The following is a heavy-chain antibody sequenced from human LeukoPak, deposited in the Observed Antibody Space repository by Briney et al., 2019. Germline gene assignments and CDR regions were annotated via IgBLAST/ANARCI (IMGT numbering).Heavy chain of an antibody. J-gene: IGHJ4*02. Sequence: SETLSLTCTVSGGSISSSSYYWGWIRQPPGKGLEWIGSIYYSGSTYYNPSLKSRVTISVDTSKNQFSLKLSSVTAADTAVYYCARQERGRWELHYWGQGTLVRVSS. V-gene: IGHV4-39*01. D-gene: IGHD1-26*01. CDR2: IYYSGST. CDR1: GGSISSSSYY. CDR3: ARQERGRWELHY.